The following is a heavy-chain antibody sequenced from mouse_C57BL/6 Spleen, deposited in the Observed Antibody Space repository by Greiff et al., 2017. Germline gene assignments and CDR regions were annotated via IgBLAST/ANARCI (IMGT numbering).Heavy chain of an antibody. CDR2: IYPGDGDT. CDR1: GFAFSSSW. J-gene: IGHJ4*01. Sequence: VQLQESGPELVKPGASVKISCKASGFAFSSSWMTWVKQRPGKGLEWIGRIYPGDGDTNYNGTFKGKAPLTADKASSTAYMQLSSLTSEYSAVYFCARTVVAYYYAMDYWGQGTSVTVSS. D-gene: IGHD1-1*01. CDR3: ARTVVAYYYAMDY. V-gene: IGHV1-82*01.